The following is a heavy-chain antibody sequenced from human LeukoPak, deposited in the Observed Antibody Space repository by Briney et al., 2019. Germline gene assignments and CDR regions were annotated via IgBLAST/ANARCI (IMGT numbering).Heavy chain of an antibody. D-gene: IGHD3/OR15-3a*01. CDR2: IRDSGEA. CDR3: ARDRAALQDWVEFDP. Sequence: PGGSLRLSCAVSGFIVSDYYISWVRQAPGKGLEWVGLIRDSGEAFYADFVRGRFAISRDESENTLYLQMNSLRVEDTAVYFCARDRAALQDWVEFDPWGQGTPVIVSS. J-gene: IGHJ5*02. V-gene: IGHV3-66*03. CDR1: GFIVSDYY.